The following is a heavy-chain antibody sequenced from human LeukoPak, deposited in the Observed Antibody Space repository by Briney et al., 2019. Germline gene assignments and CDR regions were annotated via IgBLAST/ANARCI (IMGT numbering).Heavy chain of an antibody. D-gene: IGHD2-15*01. J-gene: IGHJ4*02. Sequence: GGSLRLSCAASGFTFSSYAMSWVRQAPGKGLEWVSAISGSGGSTYYADSVKGRFTISRDNSKNTLYLQMNSLGAEDTAVYYCANSVVGYCSGGSCSLGYWGQGTLVTVSS. V-gene: IGHV3-23*01. CDR1: GFTFSSYA. CDR2: ISGSGGST. CDR3: ANSVVGYCSGGSCSLGY.